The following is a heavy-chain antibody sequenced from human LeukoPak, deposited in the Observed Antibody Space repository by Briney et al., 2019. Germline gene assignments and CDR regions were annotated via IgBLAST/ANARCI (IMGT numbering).Heavy chain of an antibody. CDR1: GGTFSSYA. Sequence: SVKVSCKASGGTFSSYAISWVRQAPGQGLEWMGGIIPILGTANYAQKFQGRVTITTDESTSTAYMELSSLRSEDTAVYYCARANPPAISFFDYWGQGTLVTVSS. CDR2: IIPILGTA. J-gene: IGHJ4*02. CDR3: ARANPPAISFFDY. D-gene: IGHD3-9*01. V-gene: IGHV1-69*05.